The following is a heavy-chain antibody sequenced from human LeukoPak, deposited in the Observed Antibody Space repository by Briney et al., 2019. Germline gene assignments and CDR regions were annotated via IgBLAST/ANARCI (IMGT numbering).Heavy chain of an antibody. V-gene: IGHV5-10-1*01. D-gene: IGHD4-17*01. CDR2: IDPSDSYS. J-gene: IGHJ3*02. CDR1: GYIFTNYW. Sequence: GESLKISCKGSGYIFTNYWITWLRQMPGKGLEWMGKIDPSDSYSNYSPSFQGHVTISTDKSISTAYLQWSSLRASDTAMYYCARLSVDYGNAFDIWGQGTMVTVSS. CDR3: ARLSVDYGNAFDI.